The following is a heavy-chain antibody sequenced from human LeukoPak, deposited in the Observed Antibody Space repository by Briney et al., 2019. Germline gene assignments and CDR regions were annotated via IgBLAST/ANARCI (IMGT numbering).Heavy chain of an antibody. CDR3: ARGPHTITSRVDY. V-gene: IGHV1-18*01. J-gene: IGHJ4*02. Sequence: GASVKVSCKASGSTFSNYGISWVRQAPGQGLEWMGWISGYDANTKYAQKVQGRVTLTTDTSTSTAYMEVTSLRSDDTAVYYCARGPHTITSRVDYWGQGTLVTVSS. CDR2: ISGYDANT. CDR1: GSTFSNYG. D-gene: IGHD4-11*01.